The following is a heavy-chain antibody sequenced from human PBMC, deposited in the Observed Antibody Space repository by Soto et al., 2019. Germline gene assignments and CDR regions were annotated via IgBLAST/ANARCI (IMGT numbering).Heavy chain of an antibody. Sequence: EVQLVQSGAEVKEPGASLKISCKGSGFTFTNYWIGWVRQVSGKGLEWMGVIHPADAETRYSPSFQGQATFSVDKSSTTAYLQWSSLKASDTAMYFCLRPVMYGGHIDFWGQGTLVTVSS. J-gene: IGHJ4*02. V-gene: IGHV5-51*01. D-gene: IGHD2-8*01. CDR3: LRPVMYGGHIDF. CDR1: GFTFTNYW. CDR2: IHPADAET.